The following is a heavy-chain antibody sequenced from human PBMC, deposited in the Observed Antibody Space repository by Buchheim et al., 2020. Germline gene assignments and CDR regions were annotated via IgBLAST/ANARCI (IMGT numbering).Heavy chain of an antibody. CDR1: GFTFSSYG. CDR2: IWYDGSNK. D-gene: IGHD1-7*01. Sequence: QVQLVESGGGVVQPGRSLRLSCAASGFTFSSYGMHWVRQAPGKGLEWVAVIWYDGSNKYYADSVKGRFTISRDNSKNTLYLQMNSLRAEDTAVYYCAKDKLLLELPTYWYFDLWGRGTL. V-gene: IGHV3-33*06. CDR3: AKDKLLLELPTYWYFDL. J-gene: IGHJ2*01.